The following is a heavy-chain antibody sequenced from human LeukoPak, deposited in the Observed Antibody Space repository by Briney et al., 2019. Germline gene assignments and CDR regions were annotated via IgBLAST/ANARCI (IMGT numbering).Heavy chain of an antibody. CDR3: ARGGVYSSSLHWFDP. V-gene: IGHV1-8*03. J-gene: IGHJ5*02. CDR1: GYTFTSYD. CDR2: MNPNSGNT. Sequence: ASVKVSCKASGYTFTSYDINWVRQATGQGLEWMGWMNPNSGNTGYAQKFQGRVTITRNTSISTAYMELSSLRSEDTAVYYCARGGVYSSSLHWFDPWGQGTLVTVSS. D-gene: IGHD6-13*01.